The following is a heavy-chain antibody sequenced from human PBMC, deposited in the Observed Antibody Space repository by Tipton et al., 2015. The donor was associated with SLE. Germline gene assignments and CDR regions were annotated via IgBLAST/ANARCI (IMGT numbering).Heavy chain of an antibody. J-gene: IGHJ3*02. CDR2: IHNSGRT. D-gene: IGHD3-3*02. CDR1: GASISTFY. Sequence: TLSLTCTVSGASISTFYWSWIRQPPGKGLEWIGYIHNSGRTNYHPSLKSRVTMSVDTPKNQFSLKLTSVTAGDTAVYYCAREGGDIFGDAFDIWGRGTMVTVSS. CDR3: AREGGDIFGDAFDI. V-gene: IGHV4-59*01.